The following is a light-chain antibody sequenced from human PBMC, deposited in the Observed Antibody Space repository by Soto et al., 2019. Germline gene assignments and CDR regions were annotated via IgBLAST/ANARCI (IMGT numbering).Light chain of an antibody. Sequence: QSVLTQPASVSGSPGQSITISCTGTSSDVGGYNFVSWYQHHPGKAPKLMIYDVSNRPSGISNRFSGSKSGNTASLTISGLQAEDEADYYCSSYTGSSTYVIFGGGTKLTVL. J-gene: IGLJ2*01. CDR2: DVS. CDR3: SSYTGSSTYVI. CDR1: SSDVGGYNF. V-gene: IGLV2-14*03.